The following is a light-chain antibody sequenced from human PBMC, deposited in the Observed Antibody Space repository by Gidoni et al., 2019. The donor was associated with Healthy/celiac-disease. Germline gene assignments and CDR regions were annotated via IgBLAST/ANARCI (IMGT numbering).Light chain of an antibody. CDR2: AAS. J-gene: IGKJ2*03. Sequence: DLQMTKSPSSLSASGGDRVTITCRASQSIIIYLTWYHQKSGKAPKLLIYAASSLQSGVPSRFSGSGSVTDFTLTISSLQPEYFSTYYCQHSYSTPRSFGQGTKLEIK. CDR1: QSIIIY. V-gene: IGKV1-39*01. CDR3: QHSYSTPRS.